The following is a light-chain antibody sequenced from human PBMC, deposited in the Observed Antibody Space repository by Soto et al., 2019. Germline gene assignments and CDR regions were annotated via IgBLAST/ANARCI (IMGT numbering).Light chain of an antibody. CDR1: QSISSS. J-gene: IGKJ4*01. CDR2: GAS. V-gene: IGKV3D-15*01. CDR3: QQYSNWPLLT. Sequence: MTQSPSTLSASPGERATLSCRASQSISSSLAWYQQKPGQAPRLLIYGASTRATAIPARFSGSGSGTEFTLTISSLQSEDFAVYYCQQYSNWPLLTFGGGTKVEIK.